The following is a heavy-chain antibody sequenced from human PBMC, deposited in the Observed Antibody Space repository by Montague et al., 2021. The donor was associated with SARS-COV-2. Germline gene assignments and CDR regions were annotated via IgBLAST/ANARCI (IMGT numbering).Heavy chain of an antibody. J-gene: IGHJ4*02. D-gene: IGHD1-26*01. CDR1: GFSFSSYG. Sequence: LRLSYAASGFSFSSYGMHWVRQAPGKGLEWVAVIGLDGSNEYYADPVKGRFTISRDNSKNTLYLQMNSLRAEDTAVYYCAKDQGRERKRAFDSWGQGILVTVSS. V-gene: IGHV3-33*06. CDR3: AKDQGRERKRAFDS. CDR2: IGLDGSNE.